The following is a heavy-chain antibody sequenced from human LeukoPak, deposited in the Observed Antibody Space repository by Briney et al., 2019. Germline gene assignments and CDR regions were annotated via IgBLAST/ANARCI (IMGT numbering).Heavy chain of an antibody. CDR3: AKHTHNHGGFFDP. D-gene: IGHD2-15*01. J-gene: IGHJ5*02. Sequence: GGSLRLSCAASGFTFSTYGMTWVRQAPGKGLELVSSISDSGGSTQSADSVKGRFTISRDNSKNTLYLQMNSLRAEDTAEYYCAKHTHNHGGFFDPWGQGTLVTVSS. V-gene: IGHV3-23*01. CDR2: ISDSGGST. CDR1: GFTFSTYG.